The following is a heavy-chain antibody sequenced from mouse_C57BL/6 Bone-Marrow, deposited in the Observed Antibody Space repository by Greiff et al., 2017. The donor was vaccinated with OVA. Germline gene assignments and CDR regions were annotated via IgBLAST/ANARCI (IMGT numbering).Heavy chain of an antibody. CDR1: GFNIKDDY. CDR2: IDPENGDT. CDR3: TTYRY. Sequence: VQLKQSGAELVRPGPSVKLSCTASGFNIKDDYMHWVKERPEQGLEWIGWIDPENGDTEYASKFQGKATITADTSSKTVYLQLSSLTSEDTAVYYCTTYRYWGQGTTLTVSS. J-gene: IGHJ2*01. V-gene: IGHV14-4*01.